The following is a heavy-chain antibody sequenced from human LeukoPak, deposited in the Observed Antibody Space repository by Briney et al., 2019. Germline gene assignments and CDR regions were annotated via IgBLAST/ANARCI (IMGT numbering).Heavy chain of an antibody. CDR2: IYYSGST. CDR3: ARHRQQLASNFDY. V-gene: IGHV4-30-4*01. J-gene: IGHJ4*02. CDR1: GGSISSGDYY. Sequence: SETLSLTCTVSGGSISSGDYYWSWIRQPPGKGLEWIGYIYYSGSTYYNPSLKSRVTISVDTSKNQFSLKLNSVTAADTAVYYCARHRQQLASNFDYWGQGTLVTVSS. D-gene: IGHD6-13*01.